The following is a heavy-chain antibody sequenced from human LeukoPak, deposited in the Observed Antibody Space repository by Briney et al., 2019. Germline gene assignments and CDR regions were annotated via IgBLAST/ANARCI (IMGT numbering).Heavy chain of an antibody. Sequence: GRSLRLSCAASGFTFSSYAMHWVRQAPGKGLEWVAVISYDGSNKYYADSVRGRFTISRDNSNKTVYLQMNSLRVEDTAVYYCARETPRRGETRDGYRWGQGTLVTVSS. V-gene: IGHV3-30-3*01. CDR2: ISYDGSNK. CDR1: GFTFSSYA. CDR3: ARETPRRGETRDGYR. D-gene: IGHD5-24*01. J-gene: IGHJ4*02.